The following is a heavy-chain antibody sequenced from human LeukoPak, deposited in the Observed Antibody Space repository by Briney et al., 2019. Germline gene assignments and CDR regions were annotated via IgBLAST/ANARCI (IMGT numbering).Heavy chain of an antibody. CDR1: RFTFSNYG. Sequence: PGGSLRVSCAVARFTFSNYGMSWVRQAPGKGLEWVSAISGSGGSTYYADSVKGRFTISRDNSKNTLYLQMNSLRAEDTAVYYCAKTGGIFGTMVRGVIIAFDYWGQGTLVTVSS. J-gene: IGHJ4*02. D-gene: IGHD3-10*01. CDR2: ISGSGGST. CDR3: AKTGGIFGTMVRGVIIAFDY. V-gene: IGHV3-23*01.